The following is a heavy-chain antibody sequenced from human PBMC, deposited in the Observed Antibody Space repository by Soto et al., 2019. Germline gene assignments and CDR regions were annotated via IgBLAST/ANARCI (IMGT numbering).Heavy chain of an antibody. CDR3: ARDYCSSTSCYKGVDP. Sequence: QVQLVQSGAEVKKPGSSVKVSCKASGGTFSSYAISWVRQAPGQGLEWMGGIIPIIGTANYAQKFEGRVMITADESTSTAYMELSSLRSEDTAVYYCARDYCSSTSCYKGVDPWGQGTLVTVSS. J-gene: IGHJ5*02. CDR1: GGTFSSYA. CDR2: IIPIIGTA. D-gene: IGHD2-2*02. V-gene: IGHV1-69*01.